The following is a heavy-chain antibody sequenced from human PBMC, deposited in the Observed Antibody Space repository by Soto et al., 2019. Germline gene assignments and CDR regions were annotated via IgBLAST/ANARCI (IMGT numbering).Heavy chain of an antibody. D-gene: IGHD3-10*01. CDR2: INAGNGNT. CDR3: ARSPSMVPFDY. Sequence: QVQLVQSGAEEKKPGASLKVSYKASGYTFTSYAMHWVRQAPGQRLEWMGWINAGNGNTKYSQKFQGRVTITRDTSASTAYMELSSLRSEDTAVFYCARSPSMVPFDYWGQGTLVTVSS. V-gene: IGHV1-3*05. CDR1: GYTFTSYA. J-gene: IGHJ4*02.